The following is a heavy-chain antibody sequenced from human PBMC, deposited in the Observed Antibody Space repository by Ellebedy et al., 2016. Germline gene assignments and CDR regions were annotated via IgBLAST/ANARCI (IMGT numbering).Heavy chain of an antibody. Sequence: GESLKISCAASGFAFNSFWMSWVRQAPGKGLEWVGFIRGKVYGGTTEYAASVKGRFTISRDDSKNSLYLQMNSLKTEDTAVYYCARGNFYFGLWGRGTLVTVSS. D-gene: IGHD1-7*01. CDR3: ARGNFYFGL. J-gene: IGHJ2*01. CDR2: IRGKVYGGTT. V-gene: IGHV3-49*04. CDR1: GFAFNSFW.